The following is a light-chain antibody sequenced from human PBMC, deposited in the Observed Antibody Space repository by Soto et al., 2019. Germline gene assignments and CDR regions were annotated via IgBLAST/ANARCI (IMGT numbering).Light chain of an antibody. J-gene: IGKJ5*01. CDR2: DAS. CDR1: QIISTY. V-gene: IGKV1-39*01. CDR3: QQSYMDPIT. Sequence: DLQMTQSPSCLSASVGNRVTITCRASQIISTYLNWYQKKPGKAPNXXIYDASRLQSGVPSRFSGSGGGTDFTLSISSVQHEDFATYFCQQSYMDPITFGQGTRLEIK.